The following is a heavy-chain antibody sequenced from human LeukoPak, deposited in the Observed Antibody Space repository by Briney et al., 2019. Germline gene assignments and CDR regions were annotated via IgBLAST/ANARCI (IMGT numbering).Heavy chain of an antibody. V-gene: IGHV1-18*01. D-gene: IGHD4-17*01. J-gene: IGHJ4*02. CDR1: GYTFTIYG. Sequence: GASVKVSCTASGYTFTIYGISWVRQAPGQGLECMGWINPYNRNTNYALKVQGTVTMTTDTSTSTAYLELRSLRSDDTAIYYCAREIYGRFDYWGQGTLVTVSS. CDR2: INPYNRNT. CDR3: AREIYGRFDY.